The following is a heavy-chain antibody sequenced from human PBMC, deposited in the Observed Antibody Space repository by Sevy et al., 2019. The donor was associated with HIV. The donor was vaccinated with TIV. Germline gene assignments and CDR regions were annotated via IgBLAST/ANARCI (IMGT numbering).Heavy chain of an antibody. CDR1: GFTFSSYS. Sequence: GGSLRLSCPASGFTFSSYSMNWVRQAPGKGLEWVSSISSSSSYIYYADSVKGRFTISRDNAKNSLYLQMNSLRAEDTAVYYCARDSARGYADYWGQGTLVTVSS. V-gene: IGHV3-21*01. D-gene: IGHD5-12*01. J-gene: IGHJ4*02. CDR3: ARDSARGYADY. CDR2: ISSSSSYI.